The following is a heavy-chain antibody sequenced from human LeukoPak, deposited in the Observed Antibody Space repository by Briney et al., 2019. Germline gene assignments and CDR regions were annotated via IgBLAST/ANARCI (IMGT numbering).Heavy chain of an antibody. Sequence: GSLRLSCAASGFTFSSYSMNWVRQAPGKGLEWVSYISSSSGTIYYADSVKGRFTISRGNAKNSLYLQMSSLRDEDTAVYYCARVGYGPPFEYWGQGTLVTVSS. CDR3: ARVGYGPPFEY. D-gene: IGHD5-18*01. J-gene: IGHJ4*02. V-gene: IGHV3-48*02. CDR2: ISSSSGTI. CDR1: GFTFSSYS.